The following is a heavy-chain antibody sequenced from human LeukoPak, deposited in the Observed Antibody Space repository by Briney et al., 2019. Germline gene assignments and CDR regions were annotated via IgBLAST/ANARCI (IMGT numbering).Heavy chain of an antibody. CDR2: INHSGST. J-gene: IGHJ6*02. CDR1: GDSFKGYY. CDR3: ARWGVRITMFGVAQGANDWYYYYGMDV. D-gene: IGHD3-3*01. Sequence: SDTVSLTCAVYGDSFKGYYWRWMRQPPGKGLEGMGEINHSGSTNHNPYLKRRVTISEDPSKNHFSLTLSSGTAADTAVYYCARWGVRITMFGVAQGANDWYYYYGMDVWGQGTTVTVSS. V-gene: IGHV4-34*01.